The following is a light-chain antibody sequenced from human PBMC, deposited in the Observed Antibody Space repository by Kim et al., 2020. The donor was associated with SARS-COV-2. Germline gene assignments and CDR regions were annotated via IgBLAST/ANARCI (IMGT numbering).Light chain of an antibody. Sequence: VSPGQPASITCSGNKLRDKYTSWYQQKPGQSPVLVIYQDKKRPSGIPERFSGSNSGNTATLTISGTQAMDEADYYCQAWDRSTYVFGTGTKVAVL. CDR3: QAWDRSTYV. CDR2: QDK. CDR1: KLRDKY. V-gene: IGLV3-1*01. J-gene: IGLJ1*01.